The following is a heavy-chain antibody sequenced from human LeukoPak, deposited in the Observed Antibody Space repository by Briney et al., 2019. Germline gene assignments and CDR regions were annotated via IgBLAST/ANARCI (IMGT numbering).Heavy chain of an antibody. D-gene: IGHD6-13*01. Sequence: SETLSLTCTVSGGSISSNYWSWIRQPAGKGLEWIGRIYTSGSTNYSPSLKSRVTLSVDTSRNQFSLRLSSVNAAVTAVYYCARDGRGYASSWYFDLWGQGTLVTVSS. CDR2: IYTSGST. J-gene: IGHJ4*02. CDR3: ARDGRGYASSWYFDL. V-gene: IGHV4-4*07. CDR1: GGSISSNY.